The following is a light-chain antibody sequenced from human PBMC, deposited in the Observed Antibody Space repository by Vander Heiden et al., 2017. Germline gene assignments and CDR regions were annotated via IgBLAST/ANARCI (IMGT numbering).Light chain of an antibody. CDR2: SKSDSDK. V-gene: IGLV5-45*02. CDR1: SGICVGTYN. Sequence: QPVLTQPSSLSGSPGSSARPTCTLRSGICVGTYNINCYQQKAGSPPCFLLRSKSDSDKQQGFGDPSRFSGSKDVSANAAILLIAGGQSEDEADYYCLIWHSSAWGFGGGTKPTV. CDR3: LIWHSSAWG. J-gene: IGLJ3*02.